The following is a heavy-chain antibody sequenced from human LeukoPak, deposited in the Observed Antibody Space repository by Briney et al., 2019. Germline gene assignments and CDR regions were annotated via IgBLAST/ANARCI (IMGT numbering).Heavy chain of an antibody. CDR3: ARAGEMATIGFWPVDY. CDR2: ISGSGGST. J-gene: IGHJ4*02. CDR1: GFTFSSYG. V-gene: IGHV3-23*01. Sequence: PGGSLRLSCAASGFTFSSYGMSWVRQAPGKGLEWVSAISGSGGSTYYADSVKGRFTISRDNSKNTLYLQMNSLRAEDTAVYYCARAGEMATIGFWPVDYWGQGTLVTVSS. D-gene: IGHD5-24*01.